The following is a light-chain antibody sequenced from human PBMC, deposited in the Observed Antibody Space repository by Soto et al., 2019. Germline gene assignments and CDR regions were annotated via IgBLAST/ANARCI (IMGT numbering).Light chain of an antibody. CDR2: GNS. J-gene: IGLJ1*01. V-gene: IGLV1-40*01. Sequence: QSVLTQPPSVSGAPGQRVTISCTGSSSNIGAGYDVHWYQQLPGTAPKLLFYGNSNRPSGVPDRFSGSKSGTSASLAITGLQAEDEADYYCASWDDNLTGYVLGSGTKLTVL. CDR1: SSNIGAGYD. CDR3: ASWDDNLTGYV.